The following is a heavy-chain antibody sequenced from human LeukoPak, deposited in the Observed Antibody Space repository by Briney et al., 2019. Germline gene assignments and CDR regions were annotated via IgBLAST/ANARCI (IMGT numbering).Heavy chain of an antibody. CDR1: GGSISSGGYS. J-gene: IGHJ4*02. Sequence: SETLSLTCAVSGGSISSGGYSWSWIRQPPGKGLEWIGYIYYSGSTYYNPSLKSRVTISVDTSKNQFSLKLSSVTAADTAVYYCARSLRGGRNRDPGGYWGQGTLVTVSS. V-gene: IGHV4-31*11. CDR2: IYYSGST. CDR3: ARSLRGGRNRDPGGY. D-gene: IGHD2-15*01.